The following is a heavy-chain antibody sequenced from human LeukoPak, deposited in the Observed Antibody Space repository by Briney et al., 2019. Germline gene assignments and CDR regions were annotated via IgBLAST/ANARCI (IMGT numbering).Heavy chain of an antibody. J-gene: IGHJ4*02. V-gene: IGHV1-18*01. CDR1: GYTFTSYG. D-gene: IGHD2-8*01. CDR3: ARDRGYCTNGVCSHFDY. CDR2: ISAYNGNT. Sequence: ASVKVSCKASGYTFTSYGIIWVRQAPGQGLEWMGWISAYNGNTNYAQKLQGRVTMTTDTSTSTAYMELRSLRSDDTAVYYCARDRGYCTNGVCSHFDYWGQGTLVTVSS.